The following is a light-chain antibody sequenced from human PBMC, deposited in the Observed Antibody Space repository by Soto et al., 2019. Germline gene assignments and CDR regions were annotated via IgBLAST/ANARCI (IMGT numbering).Light chain of an antibody. V-gene: IGKV4-1*01. CDR1: QSVLYSSNNKNY. Sequence: DIVMTQSPDSLPVSLGERATINCKSRQSVLYSSNNKNYLAWYQQKPGQPPKLLIYWASTRESGVTDRFRGSGSGTDFTLTISSMQAEEVAVYDCKQQYSSEWTFGKGTK. J-gene: IGKJ1*01. CDR2: WAS. CDR3: KQQYSSEWT.